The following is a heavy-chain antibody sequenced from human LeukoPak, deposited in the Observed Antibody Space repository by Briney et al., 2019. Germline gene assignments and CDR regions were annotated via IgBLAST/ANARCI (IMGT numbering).Heavy chain of an antibody. D-gene: IGHD3-10*01. J-gene: IGHJ4*02. Sequence: SETLSLTCAVYGGSFSGYYWSWIRQPPGKGLEWIGEINHSGSTNYNPSLKSRVTISVDTSKNQFSLKLSSVTAADTAVYYCARAGTSAYWGQGTLVTVSS. CDR2: INHSGST. CDR3: ARAGTSAY. V-gene: IGHV4-34*01. CDR1: GGSFSGYY.